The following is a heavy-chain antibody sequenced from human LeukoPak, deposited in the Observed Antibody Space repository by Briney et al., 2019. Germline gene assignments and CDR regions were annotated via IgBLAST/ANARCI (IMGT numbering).Heavy chain of an antibody. J-gene: IGHJ5*02. CDR3: ARAYGSGSYRSPNWFDP. D-gene: IGHD3-10*01. CDR2: IYHSGST. CDR1: GGSISSGGYS. V-gene: IGHV4-30-2*01. Sequence: SETLSLTCAVSGGSISSGGYSWSWIRQPPGKGLEWTGYIYHSGSTYYNPSLKSRVTISVDRSKDQFSLKLSSVTTADTAVYYCARAYGSGSYRSPNWFDPWGQGTLVTVSS.